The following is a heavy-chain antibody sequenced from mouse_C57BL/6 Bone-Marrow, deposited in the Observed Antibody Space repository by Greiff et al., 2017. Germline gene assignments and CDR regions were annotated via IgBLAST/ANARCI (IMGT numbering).Heavy chain of an antibody. J-gene: IGHJ4*01. CDR3: ANYYDVSAMDD. CDR2: LYPRSGNT. D-gene: IGHD1-1*01. CDR1: GYTFTSYG. V-gene: IGHV1-81*01. Sequence: LQESGAELARPGASVKLSCKASGYTFTSYGISWVKQSTGQGLEWIGELYPRSGNTYYNETFKGKATLPADNSSSTAYMELRSLTYEDSAVYFSANYYDVSAMDDWGQGTSVTVSS.